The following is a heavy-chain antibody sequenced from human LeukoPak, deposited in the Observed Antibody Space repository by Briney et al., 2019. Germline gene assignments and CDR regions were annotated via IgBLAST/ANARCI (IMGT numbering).Heavy chain of an antibody. V-gene: IGHV3-23*01. CDR1: GFTFSSYA. D-gene: IGHD3-10*01. Sequence: GGSLRLSCAASGFTFSSYAMSWVRQAPGKGLEWVSAISGSGGSTYYADSVKGRFTISRDNSKNTLYLQMNSLRAEDTAVYYCAKVKSAGDYYYMDVWGKGTTVTVSS. CDR2: ISGSGGST. CDR3: AKVKSAGDYYYMDV. J-gene: IGHJ6*03.